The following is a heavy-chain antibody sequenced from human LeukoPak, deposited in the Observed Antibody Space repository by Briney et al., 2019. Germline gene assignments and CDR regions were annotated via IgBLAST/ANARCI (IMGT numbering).Heavy chain of an antibody. J-gene: IGHJ4*02. CDR2: LYYSRNT. D-gene: IGHD6-13*01. V-gene: IGHV4-59*01. CDR3: ARGWPSFDY. CDR1: GGSIGDYY. Sequence: PSETLSLTCTVSGGSIGDYYWSWIREPPGKGLEWIGYLYYSRNTNYSPSLKSRVTISADTSKNQFSLELTSVTAADTAIYYCARGWPSFDYWGQGTLVTVSS.